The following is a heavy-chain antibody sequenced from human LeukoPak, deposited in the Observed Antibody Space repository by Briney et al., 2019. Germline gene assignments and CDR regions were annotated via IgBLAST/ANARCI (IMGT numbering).Heavy chain of an antibody. CDR2: IYYSGST. V-gene: IGHV4-59*11. D-gene: IGHD3-3*01. Sequence: PSETLSLTCTVSGGSISSHYWSWIRQPPGKGLEWIGYIYYSGSTNHNPSLKSRVTISVDTSKNQFSLKLSSVTAADTAVYYCAREGSHYDFWSGYYSSRGHYYYMDVWGKGTTVTVSS. J-gene: IGHJ6*03. CDR1: GGSISSHY. CDR3: AREGSHYDFWSGYYSSRGHYYYMDV.